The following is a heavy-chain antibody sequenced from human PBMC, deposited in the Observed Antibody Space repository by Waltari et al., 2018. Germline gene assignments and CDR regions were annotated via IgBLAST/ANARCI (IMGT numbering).Heavy chain of an antibody. D-gene: IGHD2-15*01. CDR1: GFTFDDYA. V-gene: IGHV3-43D*04. Sequence: EVQLVESGGVVVQPGGSLRLSCAASGFTFDDYAMHWVRQAPGKGLEWVSLISWDVGSTYYADSVKGRFTISRDNSKNSLYLQMNSLRAEDTALYYCAKSSSGGPDGAFDIWGQGTMVTVSS. CDR3: AKSSSGGPDGAFDI. CDR2: ISWDVGST. J-gene: IGHJ3*02.